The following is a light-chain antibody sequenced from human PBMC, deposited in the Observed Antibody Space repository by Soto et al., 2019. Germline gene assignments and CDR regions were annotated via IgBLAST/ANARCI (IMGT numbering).Light chain of an antibody. J-gene: IGKJ2*01. CDR3: QQYGSSPPYT. CDR1: QSVSNNY. V-gene: IGKV3-20*01. CDR2: AAS. Sequence: EIVLTQSPGTLSLSPGERATLSCRASQSVSNNYLAWYQQKPGQAPRLLVYAASARPAGIPDRFSGSGSGTDFTLTISRLEPEDFAVYYCQQYGSSPPYTFGQGTKLEIK.